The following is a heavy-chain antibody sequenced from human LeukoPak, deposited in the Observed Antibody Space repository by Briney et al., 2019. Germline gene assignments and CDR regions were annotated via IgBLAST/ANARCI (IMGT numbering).Heavy chain of an antibody. CDR3: AGGEGYFHH. CDR1: GLTLSTYS. J-gene: IGHJ1*01. Sequence: GGSLRLSCAASGLTLSTYSMNCVRQAPGKGLEWVSSISSTSNYIYYADSVKGRFTISRDNAKNSLYLQMNSLRAEDTAVYYCAGGEGYFHHWAQGTLVTVPS. CDR2: ISSTSNYI. V-gene: IGHV3-21*01.